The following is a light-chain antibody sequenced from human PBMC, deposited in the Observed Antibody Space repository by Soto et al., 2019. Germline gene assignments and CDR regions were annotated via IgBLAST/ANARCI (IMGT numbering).Light chain of an antibody. V-gene: IGKV3-20*01. Sequence: EIVLTQSPGTLSLSPGERATLSCRASQSVSSSYLAWYQQKPGQAPRLLIYGASSRATGIPDRFSGSGSGTDFPLTISRLEPEDFAVYYRQQYGSSGLTFGGGTKVEIK. CDR2: GAS. CDR1: QSVSSSY. J-gene: IGKJ4*01. CDR3: QQYGSSGLT.